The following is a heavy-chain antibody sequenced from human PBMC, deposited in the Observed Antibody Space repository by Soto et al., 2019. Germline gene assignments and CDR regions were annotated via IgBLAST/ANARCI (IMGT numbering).Heavy chain of an antibody. CDR2: ISGSGGST. J-gene: IGHJ5*02. V-gene: IGHV3-23*01. CDR3: AKRYCSGGSCYSRWVSWFDP. CDR1: GFTFSSYA. D-gene: IGHD2-15*01. Sequence: GGSLRLSCAASGFTFSSYAMRWVRQAPGKGLEWVSAISGSGGSTYYADSVKGRFTISRDNSKNTLYLEMNSLRAEDTAVYYCAKRYCSGGSCYSRWVSWFDPWGQGTLVTVSS.